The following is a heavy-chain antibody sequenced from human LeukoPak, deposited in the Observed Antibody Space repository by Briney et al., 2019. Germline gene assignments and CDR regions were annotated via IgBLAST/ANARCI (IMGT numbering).Heavy chain of an antibody. Sequence: GASVKVSCKASRYTFTSYAMNWVRQAPGQGREWMGWINTNTGNPTYAQGFTGRFVFSLDTSVSTAYLQISSLRAEDTAVYYCARDYSSGWYGLPVYWGQGTLVTVSS. D-gene: IGHD6-19*01. CDR3: ARDYSSGWYGLPVY. CDR1: RYTFTSYA. V-gene: IGHV7-4-1*02. J-gene: IGHJ4*02. CDR2: INTNTGNP.